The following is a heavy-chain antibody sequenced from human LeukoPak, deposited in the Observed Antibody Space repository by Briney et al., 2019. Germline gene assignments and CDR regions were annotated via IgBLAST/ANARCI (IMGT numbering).Heavy chain of an antibody. CDR3: AGRNSGSYYLFDY. CDR1: GGSISSSSYY. Sequence: SETLSLTCTVSGGSISSSSYYWGWIRQPPGKGLEWIGSIYYSGSTYYNPSLKSRVTISVDTSKNQFSLKLSSVTAADTAVYYCAGRNSGSYYLFDYWGQGTLVTVSS. J-gene: IGHJ4*02. V-gene: IGHV4-39*01. CDR2: IYYSGST. D-gene: IGHD1-26*01.